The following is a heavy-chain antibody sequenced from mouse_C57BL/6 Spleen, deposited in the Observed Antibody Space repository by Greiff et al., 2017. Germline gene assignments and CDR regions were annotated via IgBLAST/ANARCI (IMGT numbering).Heavy chain of an antibody. V-gene: IGHV5-4*01. D-gene: IGHD1-1*01. CDR1: GFTFSSYA. J-gene: IGHJ3*01. Sequence: EVQVVESGGGLVKPGGSLKLSCAASGFTFSSYAMSWVRQTPEKRLEWVATISDGGSYTYYPDNVKGRFTISRDNAKNNLYLQMSHLKSEDTAMYYCARGYGSSYFFAYWGQGTLVTVSA. CDR2: ISDGGSYT. CDR3: ARGYGSSYFFAY.